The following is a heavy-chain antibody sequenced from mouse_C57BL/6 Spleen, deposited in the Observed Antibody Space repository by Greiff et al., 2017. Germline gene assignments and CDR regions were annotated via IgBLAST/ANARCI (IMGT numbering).Heavy chain of an antibody. CDR2: INPSTGGT. CDR3: AQYSNYVGDAMDY. D-gene: IGHD2-5*01. J-gene: IGHJ4*01. Sequence: VQLKESGPELVKPGASVKISCKASGYSFTGYYMNWVKQSPEKSLEWIGEINPSTGGTTYNQKFKAKATLTVDKSSSTAYMQLKSLTSEDSAVYYCAQYSNYVGDAMDYWGQGTSVTVSS. CDR1: GYSFTGYY. V-gene: IGHV1-42*01.